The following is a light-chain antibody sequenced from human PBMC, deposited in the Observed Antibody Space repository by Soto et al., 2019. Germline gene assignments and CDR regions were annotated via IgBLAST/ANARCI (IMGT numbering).Light chain of an antibody. J-gene: IGKJ1*01. CDR1: QSIRTN. V-gene: IGKV3-15*01. Sequence: EIVMTQSPATLSVSPGDRATLSCRASQSIRTNLAWYQQKPGQAPRLLIYGASTRATGIPARFGGSGSGTEFTLTISSLQSEDFAVYYCQQYNNGPPWTFGQGTKVDIK. CDR2: GAS. CDR3: QQYNNGPPWT.